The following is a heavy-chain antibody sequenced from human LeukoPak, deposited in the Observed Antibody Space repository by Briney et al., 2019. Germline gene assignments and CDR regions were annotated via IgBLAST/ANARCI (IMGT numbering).Heavy chain of an antibody. CDR2: ISGSDTST. J-gene: IGHJ4*02. D-gene: IGHD3-3*01. CDR1: GFTFSSYA. Sequence: GGSLRLSCAASGFTFSSYAMAWVRQAPGKGLEWVSSISGSDTSTYYADSVKGRFTISRDNSKNTLYLQMNSLRAEDTAVYYCAKALRSDIPSGYFDFWGQGTLVTVSS. V-gene: IGHV3-23*01. CDR3: AKALRSDIPSGYFDF.